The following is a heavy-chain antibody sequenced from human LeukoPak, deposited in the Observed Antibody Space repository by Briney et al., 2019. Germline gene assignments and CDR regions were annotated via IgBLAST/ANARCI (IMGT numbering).Heavy chain of an antibody. CDR3: ARDRVAATANWFDP. J-gene: IGHJ5*02. Sequence: SVKVSCKASGGTFSSYAISWVRQAPGQGLEWMGGIIPIFGTANYAQKFQGRVTITADESTSTAYMELSSLRSEDTAVYYCARDRVAATANWFDPWGQGTLVTVSS. V-gene: IGHV1-69*13. D-gene: IGHD6-19*01. CDR1: GGTFSSYA. CDR2: IIPIFGTA.